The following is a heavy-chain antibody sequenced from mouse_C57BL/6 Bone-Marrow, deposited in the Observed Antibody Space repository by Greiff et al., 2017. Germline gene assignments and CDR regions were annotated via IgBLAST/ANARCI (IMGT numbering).Heavy chain of an antibody. CDR1: GFSLTSYG. CDR2: IWSGGST. J-gene: IGHJ4*01. CDR3: ARMIGNYDYYAMDY. Sequence: VKVVESGPGLVQPSQSLSITCTVSGFSLTSYGVHWVRQSPGKGLEWLGVIWSGGSTDYNAAFISRLSISKDNSKSQVFFKMNSLQADDTAIYYCARMIGNYDYYAMDYWGQGTSVTVSS. D-gene: IGHD2-1*01. V-gene: IGHV2-2*01.